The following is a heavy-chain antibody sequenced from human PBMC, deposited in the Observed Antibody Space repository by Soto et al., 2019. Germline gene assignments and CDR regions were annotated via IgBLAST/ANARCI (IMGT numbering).Heavy chain of an antibody. CDR2: IIPIFGTA. CDR3: ATSVYYGSGSYYIPLAYYYYYYGMDV. D-gene: IGHD3-10*01. CDR1: GGTFSSYA. Sequence: ASVKVSCKASGGTFSSYAISWVRQAPGQGLEWMGGIIPIFGTANYAQKFQGRVTITADESTSTAYMELSSLRSEDTAVYYCATSVYYGSGSYYIPLAYYYYYYGMDVWGQGTTVTVSS. J-gene: IGHJ6*02. V-gene: IGHV1-69*13.